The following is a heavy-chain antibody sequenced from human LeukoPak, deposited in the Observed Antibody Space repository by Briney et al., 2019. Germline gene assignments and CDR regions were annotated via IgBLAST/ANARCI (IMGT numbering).Heavy chain of an antibody. CDR1: GFTFSSYW. CDR2: IYSGGST. Sequence: GGSLRLSCVASGFTFSSYWMNWVRQAPGKGLEWVSVIYSGGSTYYADSVKGRFTISRDNSKNTLYLQMNSLRAEDTAVYFCARKVSSAWYYYWGQGTLVTVSS. J-gene: IGHJ4*02. D-gene: IGHD6-19*01. CDR3: ARKVSSAWYYY. V-gene: IGHV3-53*01.